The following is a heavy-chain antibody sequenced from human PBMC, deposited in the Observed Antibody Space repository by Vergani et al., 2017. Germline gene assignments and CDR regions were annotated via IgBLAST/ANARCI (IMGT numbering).Heavy chain of an antibody. CDR3: AKAYYGSGSSYFDY. CDR2: ISWDGSST. J-gene: IGHJ4*02. CDR1: GFTFDDYT. Sequence: EVQLVESGGVVVQPGGSLRLSCAASGFTFDDYTMHWVRQAPGKGLEWVSLISWDGSSTYYADSVKGRFTISRDNSKNSLYLQMNSLRTEDTALYYCAKAYYGSGSSYFDYWGQGTLVTVSS. D-gene: IGHD3-10*01. V-gene: IGHV3-43*01.